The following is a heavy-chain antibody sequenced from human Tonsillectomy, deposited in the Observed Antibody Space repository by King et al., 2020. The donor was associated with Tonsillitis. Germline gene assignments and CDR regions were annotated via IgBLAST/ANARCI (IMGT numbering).Heavy chain of an antibody. CDR2: IKRDGSEM. CDR3: ARDPYVSGAYGAYDI. J-gene: IGHJ3*02. Sequence: VQLVESGGGLVQPGGSLRLSCAASGFTFSNYWMTWVRQAPGKGLEWVANIKRDGSEMQYVDSVKGRFTISRDNAQNSLYLQMNSLRDEDTAVYYCARDPYVSGAYGAYDIWGQGTMVMVS. D-gene: IGHD3-22*01. CDR1: GFTFSNYW. V-gene: IGHV3-7*01.